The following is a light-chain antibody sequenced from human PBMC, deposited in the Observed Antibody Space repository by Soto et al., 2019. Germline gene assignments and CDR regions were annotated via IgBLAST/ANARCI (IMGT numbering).Light chain of an antibody. CDR1: GSNVGHNF. V-gene: IGLV1-51*02. CDR2: ETN. Sequence: QSVLTQPPSLSAAPGQKVTISCSGSGSNVGHNFVSWYQQLPGTAPRLLIYETNKRPSGIPDRFSGSKSGTSATLDIAGLQPGDEADYYCGTWDNNLSDVVFGGGTKLTVL. CDR3: GTWDNNLSDVV. J-gene: IGLJ3*02.